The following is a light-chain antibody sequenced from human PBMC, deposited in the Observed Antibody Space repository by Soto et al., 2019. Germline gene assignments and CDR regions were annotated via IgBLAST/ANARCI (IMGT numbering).Light chain of an antibody. CDR2: DVG. CDR3: NSYTGSSTPYV. CDR1: SSDVGAYNY. J-gene: IGLJ1*01. Sequence: QSVLTQPASVSGSPGQSITISCTGTSSDVGAYNYVSWYQQHPGKAPKLMIYDVGNRPSGVSNRFSGSKSGNTASLTISGLQAEDVADYYCNSYTGSSTPYVFGNGTKVTVL. V-gene: IGLV2-14*01.